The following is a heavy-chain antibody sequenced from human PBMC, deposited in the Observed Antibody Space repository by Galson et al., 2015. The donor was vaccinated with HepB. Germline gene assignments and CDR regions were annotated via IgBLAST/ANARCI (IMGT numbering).Heavy chain of an antibody. J-gene: IGHJ4*02. Sequence: SLRLSCAASGFTFNDDYMTWIRQAPGKGLEWVSYISSSSGSTIYYADSVKGRFTISRDNAKNSLYLQMNSLRAEDTAVYYCTAYYYDRPPPFDYWGQGTLVTVSS. V-gene: IGHV3-11*01. CDR2: ISSSSGSTI. CDR3: TAYYYDRPPPFDY. D-gene: IGHD3-22*01. CDR1: GFTFNDDY.